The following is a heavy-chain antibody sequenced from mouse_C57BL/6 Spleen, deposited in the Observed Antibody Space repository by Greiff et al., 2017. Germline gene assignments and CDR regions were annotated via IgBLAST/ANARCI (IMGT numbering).Heavy chain of an antibody. CDR3: ARDYDYGRDWYFDV. CDR2: VYPYNGGT. D-gene: IGHD2-4*01. CDR1: GFTFTDYY. J-gene: IGHJ1*03. V-gene: IGHV1-36*01. Sequence: VQLKESGPVLVKPGPSVTISCKASGFTFTDYYIHWVKQSHGKSLEWIGLVYPYNGGTSYNQKFKGKATLTVDTSSSTAYMELNSLTSEDSAVYYCARDYDYGRDWYFDVWGTGTTVTVSS.